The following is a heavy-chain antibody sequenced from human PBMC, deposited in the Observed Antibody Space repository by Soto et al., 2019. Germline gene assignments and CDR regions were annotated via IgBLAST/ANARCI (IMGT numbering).Heavy chain of an antibody. CDR3: ARGDYGANSGLDY. Sequence: SETLALTCAVSGGSISTGGSSWSWIRQPPGKGLEWIGHVYQGGSTFYDPSLKSRVIISVDRSTNQFSLHLTSVTAADTAVYYCARGDYGANSGLDYWGQGTLVTVSS. J-gene: IGHJ4*02. D-gene: IGHD4-17*01. CDR1: GGSISTGGSS. V-gene: IGHV4-30-2*01. CDR2: VYQGGST.